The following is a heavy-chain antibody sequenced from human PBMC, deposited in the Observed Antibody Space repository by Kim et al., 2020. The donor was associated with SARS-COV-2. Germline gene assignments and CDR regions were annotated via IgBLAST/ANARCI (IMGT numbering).Heavy chain of an antibody. CDR2: IYHSGST. J-gene: IGHJ1*01. D-gene: IGHD6-19*01. V-gene: IGHV4-4*02. CDR1: GGSISSSNW. CDR3: ARARGAGIRYFQH. Sequence: SETLSLTCAVSGGSISSSNWWSWVRQPPGKGLEWIGEIYHSGSTNYNPSLKSRVTISVDKSKNQFSLKLSSVTAADTAVYYCARARGAGIRYFQHWGQGPLVTVSS.